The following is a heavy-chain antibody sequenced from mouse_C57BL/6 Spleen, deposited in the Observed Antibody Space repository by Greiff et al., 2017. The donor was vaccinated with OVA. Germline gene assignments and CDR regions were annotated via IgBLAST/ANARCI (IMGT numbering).Heavy chain of an antibody. Sequence: EVQRVESGEGLVKPGGSLKLSCAASGFTFSSYAMSWVRQTPEKRLEWVAYISSGGDYIYYADTVKGRFTISRDNARNTLYLQMSSLKSEDTAMYYCTRVSKGYYFDYWGQGTTLTVSS. CDR3: TRVSKGYYFDY. V-gene: IGHV5-9-1*02. CDR1: GFTFSSYA. J-gene: IGHJ2*01. D-gene: IGHD3-3*01. CDR2: ISSGGDYI.